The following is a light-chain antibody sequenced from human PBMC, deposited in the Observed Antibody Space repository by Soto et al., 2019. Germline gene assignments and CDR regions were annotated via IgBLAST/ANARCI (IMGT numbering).Light chain of an antibody. CDR3: QQYGSSPWT. CDR1: QTIRSKY. V-gene: IGKV3-20*01. Sequence: ETVLTQSPGTLSLSPGERATLSCRARQTIRSKYLAWYRQTPGQAPRLLIYGASNRATGIADRFSGSGFGTDFTLIISRLGPEDFALYYCQQYGSSPWTFGQGTKVEIK. J-gene: IGKJ1*01. CDR2: GAS.